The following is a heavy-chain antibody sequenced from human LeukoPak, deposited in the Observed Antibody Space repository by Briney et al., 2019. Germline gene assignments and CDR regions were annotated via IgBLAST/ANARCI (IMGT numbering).Heavy chain of an antibody. V-gene: IGHV1-69*13. D-gene: IGHD2-2*01. CDR3: ARGAVPAAIGPAFDI. Sequence: SVKVSCKASGGTFSSYAISWVRQAPGQGLEWMGGIIPIFGTANYAQKFQGRVTITADESTSTAYMELSSLRSEGTAVYYCARGAVPAAIGPAFDIWGQGTMVTVSS. CDR2: IIPIFGTA. J-gene: IGHJ3*02. CDR1: GGTFSSYA.